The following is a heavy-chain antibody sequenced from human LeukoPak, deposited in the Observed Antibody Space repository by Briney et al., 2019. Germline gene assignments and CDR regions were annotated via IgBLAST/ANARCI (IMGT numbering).Heavy chain of an antibody. Sequence: GGSLRLSCAASGFTFSSYAMSWVRQAPGEGLEWVSSISDSSDNTYYADSVKGRFITSRDNSKNTLFLQMHSLRAEDTAVYYXXXXXXGYFXXWGQGTLX. J-gene: IGHJ4*02. CDR2: ISDSSDNT. CDR1: GFTFSSYA. CDR3: XXXXXGYFXX. V-gene: IGHV3-23*01.